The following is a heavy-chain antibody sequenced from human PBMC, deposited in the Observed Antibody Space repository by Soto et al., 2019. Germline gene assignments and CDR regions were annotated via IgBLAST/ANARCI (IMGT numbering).Heavy chain of an antibody. CDR3: AVKDKAMAPLDY. Sequence: SVKVSCKASGGTFSSYAISWVRQAPGQGLEWMGGIIPIFGTANYAQKFQGRVTITANESTSTAYMELSSVRSEETAVYYCAVKDKAMAPLDYWGPGTLVTVSS. CDR2: IIPIFGTA. J-gene: IGHJ4*02. CDR1: GGTFSSYA. V-gene: IGHV1-69*13. D-gene: IGHD5-18*01.